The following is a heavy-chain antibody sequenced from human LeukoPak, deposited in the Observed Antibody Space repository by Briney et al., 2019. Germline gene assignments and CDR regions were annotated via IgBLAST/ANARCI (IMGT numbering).Heavy chain of an antibody. J-gene: IGHJ4*02. V-gene: IGHV3-7*01. CDR3: AKGLPPSSYYDFWSGFLY. CDR2: IKQDGSEK. CDR1: GFTFSSYW. Sequence: GGSLRLSCAASGFTFSSYWMSWVRQAPGKGLEWVANIKQDGSEKYYVDSVKGRFTISRDNAKNSLYLQMNSLRAEDTAVYYCAKGLPPSSYYDFWSGFLYWGQGTLVTVSS. D-gene: IGHD3-3*01.